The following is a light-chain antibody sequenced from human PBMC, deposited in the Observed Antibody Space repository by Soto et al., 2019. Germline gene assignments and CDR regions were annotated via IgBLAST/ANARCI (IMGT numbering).Light chain of an antibody. CDR2: DDN. CDR3: GSWDSSLSAYV. Sequence: QPGLTRLPSVSPAPGQKVTISCSGSSSNIGGNSVSLYQQLPGTAPKLLIYDDNKRPSGIPDLFSGSKSGTSATLGITGFQTGDEADYYCGSWDSSLSAYVFGTGTKVTV. CDR1: SSNIGGNS. J-gene: IGLJ1*01. V-gene: IGLV1-51*01.